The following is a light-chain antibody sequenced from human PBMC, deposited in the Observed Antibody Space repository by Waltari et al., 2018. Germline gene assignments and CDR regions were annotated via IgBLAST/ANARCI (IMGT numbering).Light chain of an antibody. CDR2: AAS. V-gene: IGKV1-9*01. CDR3: QQFESYPRT. Sequence: DILLTQSPSFLSASVGARLSITCRASQDISNYLAWLQQKPGKAPKVLIYAASSLQSGVPARFSGSGSGAEFTLTISSLQPEDFATYYCQQFESYPRTFGPGTAVDIK. CDR1: QDISNY. J-gene: IGKJ3*01.